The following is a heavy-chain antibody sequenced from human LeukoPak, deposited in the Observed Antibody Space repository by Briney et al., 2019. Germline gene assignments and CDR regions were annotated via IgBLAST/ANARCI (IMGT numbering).Heavy chain of an antibody. CDR2: IYTSGST. D-gene: IGHD3-3*01. J-gene: IGHJ6*03. V-gene: IGHV4-4*07. Sequence: SETLSLTCTVSGGSISSYYWSCIRQPAGKGLEWIGRIYTSGSTNYNPSLKSRVTMSVDTSKNQFSLKLSSVTAADTAVYYCARVGGFRFLEWSSPFYYYMDVWGKGTTVTVSS. CDR1: GGSISSYY. CDR3: ARVGGFRFLEWSSPFYYYMDV.